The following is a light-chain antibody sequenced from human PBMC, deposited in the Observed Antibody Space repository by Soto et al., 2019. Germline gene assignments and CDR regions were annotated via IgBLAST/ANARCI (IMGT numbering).Light chain of an antibody. Sequence: EIVLTQSPGTLSLSPGERATLSCRASQSVSSSYLAWYQQKPGQAPRLLIYGASSRTTGIPDRFSGSGSGTDFTLTISRLEPEDWAVYYCQQFGNSPYTFGQGTRLEIK. CDR2: GAS. V-gene: IGKV3-20*01. J-gene: IGKJ2*01. CDR1: QSVSSSY. CDR3: QQFGNSPYT.